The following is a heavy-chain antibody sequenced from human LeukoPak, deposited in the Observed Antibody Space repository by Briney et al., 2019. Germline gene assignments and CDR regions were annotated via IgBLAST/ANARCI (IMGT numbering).Heavy chain of an antibody. J-gene: IGHJ4*02. CDR1: GGSFSGYY. CDR3: ARGRCSSTSCYADY. V-gene: IGHV4-34*01. Sequence: PSETLSLTCAVYGGSFSGYYWSWIRQPPGKGLEWIGEINHTGSTNYNPSRRSRFTISVDTSKNQFALTLSSVTAADTAVYYCARGRCSSTSCYADYWGQGTLVTVSS. CDR2: INHTGST. D-gene: IGHD2-2*01.